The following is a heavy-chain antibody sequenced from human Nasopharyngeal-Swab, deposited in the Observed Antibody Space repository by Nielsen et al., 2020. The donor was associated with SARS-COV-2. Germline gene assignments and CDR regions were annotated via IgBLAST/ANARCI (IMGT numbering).Heavy chain of an antibody. CDR2: ITGKNGNA. Sequence: ASVKVSCKASDYSFNKNTVSWVRQGPGQGLEWMGWITGKNGNALYAETLQGRVTMTTDTSTNTGYLELRSLRSDDTAVYYCARGNGWYPDHWGQGTLVTVSS. V-gene: IGHV1-18*04. J-gene: IGHJ4*02. CDR1: DYSFNKNT. CDR3: ARGNGWYPDH. D-gene: IGHD6-19*01.